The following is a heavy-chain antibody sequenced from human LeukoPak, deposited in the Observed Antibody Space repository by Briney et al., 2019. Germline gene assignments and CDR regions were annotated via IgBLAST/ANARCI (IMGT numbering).Heavy chain of an antibody. J-gene: IGHJ3*02. D-gene: IGHD3-3*01. CDR3: ARPHNYGFWSGYAFDI. CDR1: GYSFTSYW. CDR2: IYPGDSDT. V-gene: IGHV5-51*01. Sequence: GESLKISCKGSGYSFTSYWIGWVRQMPGKGLEWMGIIYPGDSDTRYSPSFQGQVTISADKSISTAYLQWSSLKASDTAMYYCARPHNYGFWSGYAFDIWGQGTMVTVSS.